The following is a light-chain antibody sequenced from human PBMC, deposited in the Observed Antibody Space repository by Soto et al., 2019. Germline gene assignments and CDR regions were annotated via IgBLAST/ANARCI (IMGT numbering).Light chain of an antibody. CDR1: QSVSSSY. CDR2: GAS. J-gene: IGKJ1*01. Sequence: EIVLTQSPGTLPLSPGERATLSCRASQSVSSSYLAWYQQKPGQPPRLLIYGASSRATVIPDRFSGSGSGTDFTLTISRLKPEDFAVYYCQQYGSSPRTFGQGTKVEIK. CDR3: QQYGSSPRT. V-gene: IGKV3-20*01.